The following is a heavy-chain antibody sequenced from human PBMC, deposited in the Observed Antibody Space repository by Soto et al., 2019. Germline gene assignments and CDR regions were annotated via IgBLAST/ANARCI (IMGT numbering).Heavy chain of an antibody. CDR2: LSDSGGST. CDR1: GFTFSSHA. D-gene: IGHD6-13*01. J-gene: IGHJ4*02. Sequence: EVQLLESGGGLVQPGGSLRLSCTASGFTFSSHAMTWVRQAPGKGLEWVSGLSDSGGSTYYADSVKGRFTISRDNSMKTLYLQMNTLRAEDTAVYYCAKVSSSWYSGFFDLWGQGTLVTVSS. CDR3: AKVSSSWYSGFFDL. V-gene: IGHV3-23*01.